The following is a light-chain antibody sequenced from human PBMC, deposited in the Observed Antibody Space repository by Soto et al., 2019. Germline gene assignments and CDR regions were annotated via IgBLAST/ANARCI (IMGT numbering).Light chain of an antibody. CDR1: QSVTSK. CDR3: QQYNSWPPGT. V-gene: IGKV3-15*01. J-gene: IGKJ1*01. Sequence: EIVMTQSPATLSVSPGERATLSCRASQSVTSKLAWYQQKPGQAPRLLIYGASTRATGIPARFSGSGSGTEFTLIISSLQSEDFAVYYCQQYNSWPPGTFGQGTKVEIK. CDR2: GAS.